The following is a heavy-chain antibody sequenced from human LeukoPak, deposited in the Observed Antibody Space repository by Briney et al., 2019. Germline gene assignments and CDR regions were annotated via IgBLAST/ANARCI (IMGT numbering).Heavy chain of an antibody. D-gene: IGHD2-2*02. Sequence: SETLSLTRTVSGYSISSGFQWGWLRQPPGKGLEWIGNIFHSGGTYYSPSLKSRVTISVDTSKNQFFLNLNSVTAADTAVYYCARVGCSSPTCYNRGDNWFDPWGQGTLVTVSS. CDR3: ARVGCSSPTCYNRGDNWFDP. V-gene: IGHV4-38-2*02. CDR1: GYSISSGFQ. CDR2: IFHSGGT. J-gene: IGHJ5*02.